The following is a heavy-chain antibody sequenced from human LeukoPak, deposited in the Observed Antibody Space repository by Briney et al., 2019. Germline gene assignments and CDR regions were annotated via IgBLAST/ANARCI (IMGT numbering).Heavy chain of an antibody. CDR1: GFTFSSYS. J-gene: IGHJ5*02. CDR2: ISSSSSYR. CDR3: ARDRWFDP. V-gene: IGHV3-21*01. Sequence: GGSLRLSCAASGFTFSSYSMNWVRQAPGRGLEWVSSISSSSSYRYYADSVKGRFTISRDNAKNSLYLQMNSLRAEDTAVYYCARDRWFDPWGQGTLVTVSS.